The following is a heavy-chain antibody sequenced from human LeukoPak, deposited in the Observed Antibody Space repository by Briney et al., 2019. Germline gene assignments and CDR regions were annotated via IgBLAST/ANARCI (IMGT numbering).Heavy chain of an antibody. J-gene: IGHJ4*02. CDR3: AKDSLATYNYHDSTWFDY. D-gene: IGHD3-22*01. V-gene: IGHV3-23*01. Sequence: PGGSLRLSCAASGFTFSSYAMSWVRQAPGKGLEWVSAISGSGGSTYYADSVKGRFTISRDNSKNTLYLQMNSLRAEDTAVYYCAKDSLATYNYHDSTWFDYWGQGTLVTVSS. CDR1: GFTFSSYA. CDR2: ISGSGGST.